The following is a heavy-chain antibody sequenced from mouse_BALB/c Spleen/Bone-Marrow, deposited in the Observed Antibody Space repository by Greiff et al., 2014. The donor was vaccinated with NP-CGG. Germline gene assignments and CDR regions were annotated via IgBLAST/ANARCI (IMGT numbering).Heavy chain of an antibody. Sequence: EVHLVESGPSLVKPSQTLSLTCSVPGDSITGGYWHWIRKLPGNKLECMGYISYRGTTYYNPSLKSRISITRDTSKNQYYLELNSVAAEDTATYYCARTGFFDVWGAGTTVTVSS. CDR2: ISYRGTT. J-gene: IGHJ1*01. CDR1: GDSITGGY. V-gene: IGHV3-8*02. CDR3: ARTGFFDV.